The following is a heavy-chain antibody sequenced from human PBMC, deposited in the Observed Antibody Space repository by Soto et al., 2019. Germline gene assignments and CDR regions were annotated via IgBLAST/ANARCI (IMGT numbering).Heavy chain of an antibody. D-gene: IGHD1-26*01. CDR1: GYSFTSYW. Sequence: PGESLKISCKGSGYSFTSYWISWVRQIPWKGLEWMGRIDPSDSYTNYSPSFQGHVTISADKSISTAYLQWSSLKASDTAMYYCARRAIVGATSAFDIWGQGTMVTVSS. V-gene: IGHV5-10-1*01. CDR2: IDPSDSYT. CDR3: ARRAIVGATSAFDI. J-gene: IGHJ3*02.